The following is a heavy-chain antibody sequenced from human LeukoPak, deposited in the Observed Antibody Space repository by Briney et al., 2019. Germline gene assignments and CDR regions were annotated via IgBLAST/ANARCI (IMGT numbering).Heavy chain of an antibody. CDR1: GYIFTSYW. V-gene: IGHV5-51*01. Sequence: GESLKISCRGSGYIFTSYWIGWVRQMPGKGLEWMGIIYPADSDTRYSPSFQGQVTISADKSIATAYLQWSSLKASDTAMYYCATTYGGQLGYFDYWGLGTLVTVSS. J-gene: IGHJ4*02. CDR2: IYPADSDT. D-gene: IGHD4-23*01. CDR3: ATTYGGQLGYFDY.